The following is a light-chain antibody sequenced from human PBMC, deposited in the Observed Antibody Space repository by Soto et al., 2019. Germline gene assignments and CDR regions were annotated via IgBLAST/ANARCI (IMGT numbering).Light chain of an antibody. Sequence: EIVLTQSPATLSLSPGERATLSCRASQSVSTSLAWYQQKPGQAPRLLISDASNRAAGIPARFSGSGSGTDFPLTISSLEPEDFAVYYCQQRNSWWTFGQGTKVEIQ. CDR1: QSVSTS. V-gene: IGKV3-11*01. J-gene: IGKJ1*01. CDR2: DAS. CDR3: QQRNSWWT.